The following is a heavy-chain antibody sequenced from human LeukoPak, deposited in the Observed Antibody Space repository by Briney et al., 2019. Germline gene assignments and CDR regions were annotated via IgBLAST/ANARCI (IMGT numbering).Heavy chain of an antibody. J-gene: IGHJ3*02. CDR1: GGSISSSSYY. CDR2: IYYSGST. V-gene: IGHV4-39*07. Sequence: SETLSLTCTVSGGSISSSSYYWGWIRQPPGKGLEWIGSIYYSGSTYYNPSLKSRVTISVDTSKNQFSLKLSSVTAADTAVYYCARGSLSSWRFGEDDAFDIWGQGTMVTVSS. D-gene: IGHD3-10*01. CDR3: ARGSLSSWRFGEDDAFDI.